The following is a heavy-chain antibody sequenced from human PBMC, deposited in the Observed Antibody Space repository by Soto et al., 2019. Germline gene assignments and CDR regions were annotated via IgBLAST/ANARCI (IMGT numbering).Heavy chain of an antibody. CDR1: GFRFAVYA. D-gene: IGHD3-9*01. Sequence: GGSLRLSCAASGFRFAVYALTLVRLSPGKGLEWVAAISVGGGSTYYADSVKGRFSISRDNSNRMAYLQMGSLTAGDTAVYYCAKTENFNGYSNAFDYWGTGTRVPVXS. V-gene: IGHV3-23*01. CDR2: ISVGGGST. CDR3: AKTENFNGYSNAFDY. J-gene: IGHJ4*02.